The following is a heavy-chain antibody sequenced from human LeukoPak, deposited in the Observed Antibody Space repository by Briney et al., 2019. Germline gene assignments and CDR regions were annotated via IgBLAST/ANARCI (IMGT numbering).Heavy chain of an antibody. CDR1: GGSISSYY. J-gene: IGHJ4*02. Sequence: SKXLSLTCTVSGGSISSYYWSWIRQPPGKGLEWIGYIYYSGSTNYNPSLKSRVTISVDTSKNQFSLKLSSVTAADTAVYYCARGVYSSGWYFDYWGQGTLVTVSS. V-gene: IGHV4-59*01. D-gene: IGHD6-19*01. CDR3: ARGVYSSGWYFDY. CDR2: IYYSGST.